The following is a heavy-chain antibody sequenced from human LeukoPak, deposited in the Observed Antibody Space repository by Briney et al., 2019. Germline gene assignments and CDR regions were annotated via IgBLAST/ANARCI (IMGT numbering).Heavy chain of an antibody. CDR1: GGSISSSNW. Sequence: PSGTLSLTCAVSGGSISSSNWWSWVRQPPGKGLEWIGEIYHSGSTDYNPSLKSRVTISVDKSKNQFSLKLSSVTAADTAVYYCARVGNSYGYDAGGYWGQGTLVTVSS. J-gene: IGHJ4*02. V-gene: IGHV4-4*02. CDR2: IYHSGST. CDR3: ARVGNSYGYDAGGY. D-gene: IGHD5-18*01.